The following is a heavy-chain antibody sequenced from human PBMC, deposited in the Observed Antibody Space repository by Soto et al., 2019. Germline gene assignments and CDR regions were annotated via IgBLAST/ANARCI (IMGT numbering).Heavy chain of an antibody. CDR2: ISYDGSNK. CDR3: ARVGRLHYFDY. CDR1: GFTFSSYA. Sequence: QGQLVESGGRVVQPGRSLRLSCAASGFTFSSYAMHWVRQAPGKGLEWVAVISYDGSNKYYADSVKGRFTISRDNSKNTLFLQMNSLRAEDTAVYYCARVGRLHYFDYWGQGTLVTVSS. D-gene: IGHD4-17*01. J-gene: IGHJ4*02. V-gene: IGHV3-30-3*01.